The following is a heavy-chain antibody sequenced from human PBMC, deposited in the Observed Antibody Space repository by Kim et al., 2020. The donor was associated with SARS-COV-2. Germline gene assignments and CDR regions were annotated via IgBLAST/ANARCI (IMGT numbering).Heavy chain of an antibody. V-gene: IGHV4-61*01. CDR2: IYYSGST. CDR1: GGSVSSGSYY. Sequence: SETLSLTCTVSGGSVSSGSYYWSWIRQPPGKGLEWIGYIYYSGSTNYNPSFKSRVMISIDTSKKQFSLNLSSVTAADTAVYYCMRLYYDYVWGSLYDYWGQGTPVTVSS. J-gene: IGHJ4*02. CDR3: MRLYYDYVWGSLYDY. D-gene: IGHD3-16*01.